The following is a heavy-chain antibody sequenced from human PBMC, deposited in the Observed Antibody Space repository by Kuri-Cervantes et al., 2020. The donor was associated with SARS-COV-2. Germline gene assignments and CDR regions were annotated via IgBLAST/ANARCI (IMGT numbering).Heavy chain of an antibody. D-gene: IGHD3-22*01. CDR3: AISTPFRRLVVIPQGGAFDI. CDR2: INPNSGGT. J-gene: IGHJ3*02. Sequence: ASVKVSCKASGYTFTGYYMHWVRQAPGQGLKWMGWINPNSGGTNYAQKFQGWVTMTRDTSISTVYMELSRLRSDDTAVYYCAISTPFRRLVVIPQGGAFDIWGQGTMVTVSS. CDR1: GYTFTGYY. V-gene: IGHV1-2*04.